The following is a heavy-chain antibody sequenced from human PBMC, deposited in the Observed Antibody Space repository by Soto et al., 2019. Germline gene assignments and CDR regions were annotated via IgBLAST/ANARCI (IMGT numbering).Heavy chain of an antibody. CDR2: IIPRSATS. CDR1: GDTFSTYT. CDR3: ARSMHPYYYDSSGYSLGAFDI. D-gene: IGHD3-22*01. J-gene: IGHJ3*02. V-gene: IGHV1-69*13. Sequence: SVKVSCKASGDTFSTYTITWMRQAPGQGLEWMGGIIPRSATSNYAQKFQGRVTITADESTSTAYMELSSLRSEDTAVYYCARSMHPYYYDSSGYSLGAFDIWGQGTMVTVSS.